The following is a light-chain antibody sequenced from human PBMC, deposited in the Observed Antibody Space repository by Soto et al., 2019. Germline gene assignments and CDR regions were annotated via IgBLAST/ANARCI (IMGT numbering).Light chain of an antibody. CDR2: GNT. J-gene: IGLJ1*01. V-gene: IGLV1-40*01. CDR1: SSNIGSGYD. CDR3: QSYDRSLRGYV. Sequence: QSVLTEPPSVTVTRGQRVTISCTGTSSNIGSGYDVHWYKHLPGTAPKLLIYGNTIRPSGVPDRFSGSKSGTSASLAITGLQVEDEADYYCQSYDRSLRGYVFGTGTKVTVL.